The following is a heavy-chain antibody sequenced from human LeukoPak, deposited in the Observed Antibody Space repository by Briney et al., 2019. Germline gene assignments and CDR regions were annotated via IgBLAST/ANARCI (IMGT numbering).Heavy chain of an antibody. CDR3: ARGDQSDY. Sequence: GGSLRLSCAASGFTFTSYAMSWVRQAPGKGLEWVSSITASGSKTYYADSLKGRITISRDNPRNTLYLQMNSLRAEDTAVYYCARGDQSDYWGQGTLVTVSS. D-gene: IGHD3-10*01. CDR1: GFTFTSYA. CDR2: ITASGSKT. J-gene: IGHJ4*02. V-gene: IGHV3-23*01.